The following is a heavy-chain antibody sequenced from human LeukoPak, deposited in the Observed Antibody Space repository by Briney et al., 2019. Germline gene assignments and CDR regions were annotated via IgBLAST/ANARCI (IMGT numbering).Heavy chain of an antibody. CDR1: RFTFSSYA. CDR2: ISYDGSNK. CDR3: ARDRREYIAAAGPPDFDY. Sequence: GGSLRLSCAASRFTFSSYAMYWVRQAPGKGLEWVAVISYDGSNKYYADSVKGRFTISRDNSKNTLFLQMESLRAEDTAVYYCARDRREYIAAAGPPDFDYWGQGTLVTVSS. V-gene: IGHV3-30*04. D-gene: IGHD6-13*01. J-gene: IGHJ4*02.